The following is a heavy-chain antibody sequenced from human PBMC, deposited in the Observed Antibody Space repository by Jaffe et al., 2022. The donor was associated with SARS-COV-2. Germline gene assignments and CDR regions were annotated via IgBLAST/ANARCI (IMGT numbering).Heavy chain of an antibody. CDR3: ARDYDYGDYVSQNWFDP. Sequence: QVQLVQSGAEVKKPGSSVKVSCKASGGTFSSYAISWVRQAPGQGLEWMGGIIPIFGTANYAQKFQGRVTITADESTSTAYMELSSLRSEDTAVYYCARDYDYGDYVSQNWFDPWGQGTLVTVSS. D-gene: IGHD4-17*01. V-gene: IGHV1-69*01. J-gene: IGHJ5*02. CDR1: GGTFSSYA. CDR2: IIPIFGTA.